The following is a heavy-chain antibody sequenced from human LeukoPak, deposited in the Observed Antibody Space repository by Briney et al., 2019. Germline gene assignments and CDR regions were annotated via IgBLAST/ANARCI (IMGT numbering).Heavy chain of an antibody. Sequence: GGSVKVSCKVSGYTLTELSMHWVRQALGKGLEWMGGFDPEDGETIYAQKFQGRVTMTEDTSTDTAYMELSSLRSEDTAVYYCATAGYGDPGGYFDYWGQGTLVTVSS. CDR3: ATAGYGDPGGYFDY. CDR2: FDPEDGET. CDR1: GYTLTELS. V-gene: IGHV1-24*01. D-gene: IGHD4-17*01. J-gene: IGHJ4*02.